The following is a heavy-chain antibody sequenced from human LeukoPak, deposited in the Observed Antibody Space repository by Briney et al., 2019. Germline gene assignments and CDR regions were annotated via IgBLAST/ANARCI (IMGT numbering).Heavy chain of an antibody. Sequence: GGSLRLSCAASGFTFSSYAMSWVRQAPGNGLEWVSTISANGGSTYYADSVKGRFTISRDNPKNTLYLQMYSLRAEDTAVYYCAKDPPQSGYPWGQGTLVTVSS. CDR1: GFTFSSYA. CDR3: AKDPPQSGYP. V-gene: IGHV3-23*01. D-gene: IGHD5-12*01. CDR2: ISANGGST. J-gene: IGHJ5*02.